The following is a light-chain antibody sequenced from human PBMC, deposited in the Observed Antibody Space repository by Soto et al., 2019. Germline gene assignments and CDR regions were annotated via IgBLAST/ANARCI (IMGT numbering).Light chain of an antibody. CDR2: DAS. Sequence: EIVLTQSPATLPLSPEERATLSCRASQSVSSYLAWYQQKPGQAPRLLIYDASNRATGIPARFSGSGSGTDFTLTISSLEPEDFAVYYCQQRSNWPPLTFGGGTKVEIK. CDR3: QQRSNWPPLT. J-gene: IGKJ4*01. CDR1: QSVSSY. V-gene: IGKV3-11*01.